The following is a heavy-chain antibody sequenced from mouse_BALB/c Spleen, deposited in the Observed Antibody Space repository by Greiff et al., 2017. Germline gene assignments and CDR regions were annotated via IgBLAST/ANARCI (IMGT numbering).Heavy chain of an antibody. CDR3: ARHRFFDY. J-gene: IGHJ2*01. CDR1: GFTFSSYG. Sequence: EVHLVESGGDLVKPGGSLKLSCAASGFTFSSYGMSWVRQTPDKRLEWVATISSGGSYTYYPDSVKGRFTISRDNAKNTLYLQMSSLKSEDTAMYYCARHRFFDYWGQGTTLTVSS. CDR2: ISSGGSYT. V-gene: IGHV5-6*01.